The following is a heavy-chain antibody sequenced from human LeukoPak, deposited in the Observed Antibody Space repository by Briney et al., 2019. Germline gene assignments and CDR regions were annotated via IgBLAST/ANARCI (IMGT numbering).Heavy chain of an antibody. V-gene: IGHV4-61*08. D-gene: IGHD3-22*01. Sequence: PSETLSLTCTVSGGSISSGDYYWSWIRQPPGKGLEWIGYIYYTGSTNYNPSLKSRVTISLDTSKNQFSLKLSSVTAADTAVYFCARVEHDTSGYNFDYWGQGTLVTVSS. CDR1: GGSISSGDYY. CDR3: ARVEHDTSGYNFDY. J-gene: IGHJ4*02. CDR2: IYYTGST.